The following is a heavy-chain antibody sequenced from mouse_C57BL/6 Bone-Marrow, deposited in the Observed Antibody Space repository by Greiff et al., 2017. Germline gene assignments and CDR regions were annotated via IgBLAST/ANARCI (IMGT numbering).Heavy chain of an antibody. CDR1: GYTFTSYW. J-gene: IGHJ2*01. V-gene: IGHV1-64*01. CDR2: IHPNSGST. D-gene: IGHD1-1*01. CDR3: ARMGGSSYFDY. Sequence: QVQLQQPGAELVKPGASVKLSCKASGYTFTSYWMHWVKQRPGQGLEWIGMIHPNSGSTNYNEKFKSKATLTVDKSSSTAYMQLSSLTSEDSAVYYCARMGGSSYFDYWGQGTTLTVSS.